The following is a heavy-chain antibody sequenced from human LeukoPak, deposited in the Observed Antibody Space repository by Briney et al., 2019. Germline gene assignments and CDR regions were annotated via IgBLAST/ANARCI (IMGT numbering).Heavy chain of an antibody. CDR1: GYTFTDYY. D-gene: IGHD4-17*01. CDR2: FRPSGTTT. J-gene: IGHJ4*02. V-gene: IGHV1-46*01. Sequence: GASVKVSCKASGYTFTDYYTHWVRQVPGQGLEWMGIFRPSGTTTVYPLELQGRVTLTRDTSTSTVYMELRSLRSEDTAVYYCARGDYGDYFDYWGQGTLATVSS. CDR3: ARGDYGDYFDY.